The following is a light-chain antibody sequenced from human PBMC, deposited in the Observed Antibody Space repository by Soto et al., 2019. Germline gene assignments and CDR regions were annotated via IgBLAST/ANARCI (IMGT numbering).Light chain of an antibody. CDR3: CSYAGSYTYV. CDR1: SSDVGGYNY. Sequence: SALTQPRSVSGSPGQSVTISCTGTSSDVGGYNYVSWYQQHPGKAPKLMIYDVSKRPSGVPDRFSGSKSGNTASLTISGLQAEDGADYYCCSYAGSYTYVFGTGTKVTVL. J-gene: IGLJ1*01. V-gene: IGLV2-11*01. CDR2: DVS.